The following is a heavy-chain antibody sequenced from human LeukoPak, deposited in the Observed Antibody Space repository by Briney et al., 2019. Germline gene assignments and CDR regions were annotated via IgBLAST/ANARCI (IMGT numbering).Heavy chain of an antibody. CDR2: IYYSDSP. CDR3: ARGGSGYDFGVTYGYDSSGYSP. Sequence: SETLSLTCAVSGGSISSGGYSWSWLRQSPGKGLEWIGYIYYSDSPYYNPSLKSRLTISVDTSKNQFSLKLSSVTAADTAVYYCARGGSGYDFGVTYGYDSSGYSPWGQGTLVTVSS. V-gene: IGHV4-30-4*07. J-gene: IGHJ5*02. CDR1: GGSISSGGYS. D-gene: IGHD3-22*01.